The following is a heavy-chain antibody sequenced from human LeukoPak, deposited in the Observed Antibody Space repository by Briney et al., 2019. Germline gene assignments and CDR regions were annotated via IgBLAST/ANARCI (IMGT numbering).Heavy chain of an antibody. V-gene: IGHV3-7*01. Sequence: PGGSLRLSCAASGFTLSNYWLTWFRQAPGKGLEWVANIKQDGGETYYVDSVEGRSTISRDNAKSSLFLQMNSLRAEDTAVYYCARGLFYYTGMDVWGQGTTVTVSS. J-gene: IGHJ6*02. CDR2: IKQDGGET. CDR3: ARGLFYYTGMDV. CDR1: GFTLSNYW.